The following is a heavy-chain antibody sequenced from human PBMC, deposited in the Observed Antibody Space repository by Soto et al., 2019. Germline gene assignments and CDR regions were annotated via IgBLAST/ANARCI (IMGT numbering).Heavy chain of an antibody. CDR2: IWYDGSNK. V-gene: IGHV3-33*08. CDR3: ARMSLATVVTRNGALDY. Sequence: LRVSWTAAECTFSSYGVHWILQDPGKGLEWVAVIWYDGSNKYHADSVKGRFTISRDNSKNTLYLQMNSLRAEDTAVYYCARMSLATVVTRNGALDYWRQRTLVTVSS. J-gene: IGHJ4*02. D-gene: IGHD4-17*01. CDR1: ECTFSSYG.